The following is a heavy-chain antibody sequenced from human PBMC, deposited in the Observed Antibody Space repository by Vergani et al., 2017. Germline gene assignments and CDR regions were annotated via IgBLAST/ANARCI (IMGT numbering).Heavy chain of an antibody. CDR1: GYSFTSYW. Sequence: EVQLVQSGAEVKKPGESLKISCKGSGYSFTSYWIAWVRQMPGKGLEWMGIIYPGDSDTRYSPSFQGQVTISADRSISTAYLQWSSLKASDTAMYYCARQGTITDNYWYFDLWGRGTLVSVSS. CDR3: ARQGTITDNYWYFDL. D-gene: IGHD5-24*01. J-gene: IGHJ2*01. CDR2: IYPGDSDT. V-gene: IGHV5-51*01.